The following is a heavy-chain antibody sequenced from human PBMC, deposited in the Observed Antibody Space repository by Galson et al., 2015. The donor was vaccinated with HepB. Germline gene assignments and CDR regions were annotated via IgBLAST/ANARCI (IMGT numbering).Heavy chain of an antibody. Sequence: VKVSCKVSGYTFTDYYMHWVQQAPGKGLEWMGLVDPEDGETIYAEKFQGRVTITADTSTDTAYMELSSLRSEDTAVYYCATDLRGQQLVLFPHYWGQGTLVTVSS. CDR2: VDPEDGET. D-gene: IGHD6-13*01. J-gene: IGHJ4*02. CDR3: ATDLRGQQLVLFPHY. V-gene: IGHV1-69-2*01. CDR1: GYTFTDYY.